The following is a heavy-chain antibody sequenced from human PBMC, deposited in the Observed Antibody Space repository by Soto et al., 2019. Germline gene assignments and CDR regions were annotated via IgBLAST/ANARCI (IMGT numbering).Heavy chain of an antibody. Sequence: GGSLRLSCAASGFTFSSYGMHWVRQAPGKGLEWVAVIWYDGSNKYYADSVKGRFTISRDNSKNTLYLQMNSLRAEDTAVYYCARDDSGSNVIDYWGQGTLVTVSS. D-gene: IGHD1-26*01. CDR2: IWYDGSNK. J-gene: IGHJ4*02. CDR3: ARDDSGSNVIDY. CDR1: GFTFSSYG. V-gene: IGHV3-33*01.